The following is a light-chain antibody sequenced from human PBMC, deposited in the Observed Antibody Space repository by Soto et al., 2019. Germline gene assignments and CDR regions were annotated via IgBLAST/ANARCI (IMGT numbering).Light chain of an antibody. CDR1: QSISSW. Sequence: VSSKIKGRVTITCRASQSISSWLEWYQQKQGKAPKVLXYKASSLESGVPSNFRGTGSRPESSQTISSLQPEDLPTHYCQQHNASPWTFRQGTKVDIK. V-gene: IGKV1-5*03. J-gene: IGKJ1*01. CDR2: KAS. CDR3: QQHNASPWT.